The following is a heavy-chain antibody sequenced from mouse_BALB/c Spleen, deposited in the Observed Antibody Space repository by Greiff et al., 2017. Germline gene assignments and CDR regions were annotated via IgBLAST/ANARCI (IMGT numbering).Heavy chain of an antibody. Sequence: VQLKQSGPELVKPGASVKMSCKASGYTFTSYVMHWVKQKPGQGLEWIGYINPYNDGTKYNEKFKGKATLTSDKSSSTAYMELSSLTSEDSAVYYCARRGNYWYFDVWGAGTTVTVSS. V-gene: IGHV1-14*01. D-gene: IGHD1-1*02. CDR1: GYTFTSYV. CDR2: INPYNDGT. CDR3: ARRGNYWYFDV. J-gene: IGHJ1*01.